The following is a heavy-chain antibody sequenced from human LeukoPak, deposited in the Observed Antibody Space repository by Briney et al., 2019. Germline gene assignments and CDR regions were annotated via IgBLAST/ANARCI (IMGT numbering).Heavy chain of an antibody. Sequence: GGSLRLSCAASGFTFGSYEMNWVRPAPGKGLEWVSYISSSGSTIYYADSVKGRFTISRDTAKNSLYLQMNSLRAEDTAVYYCARVWFPNKYSSAPYFDYWGQGTLVTVSS. V-gene: IGHV3-48*03. CDR3: ARVWFPNKYSSAPYFDY. CDR2: ISSSGSTI. D-gene: IGHD6-25*01. CDR1: GFTFGSYE. J-gene: IGHJ4*02.